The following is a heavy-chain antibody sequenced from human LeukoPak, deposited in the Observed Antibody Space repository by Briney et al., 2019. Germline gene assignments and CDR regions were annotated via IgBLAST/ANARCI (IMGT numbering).Heavy chain of an antibody. J-gene: IGHJ3*02. D-gene: IGHD3-3*01. CDR3: AKDSRPAVLRFLEDDAFDI. CDR1: GFTFSSYA. V-gene: IGHV3-23*01. Sequence: GGSLRLSCAASGFTFSSYAMSWVRQAPGKGLEWVSAISGSGGSTYYADSVKGRFTISRGNSKNTLYLQMNSLRAEDTAVYYCAKDSRPAVLRFLEDDAFDIWGQGTMVTVSS. CDR2: ISGSGGST.